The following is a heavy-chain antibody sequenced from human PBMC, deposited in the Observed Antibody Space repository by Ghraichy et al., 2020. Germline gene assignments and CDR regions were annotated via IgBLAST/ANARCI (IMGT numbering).Heavy chain of an antibody. CDR3: AKAEYFGVRPMDV. CDR2: ISWNSGSI. D-gene: IGHD3-3*01. Sequence: GGSLRLSCAASGFTFDDYAMHWVRQAPGKGLEWVSGISWNSGSIGYADSVKGRFTISRDNAKNSLYLQMNSLRAEDTALYYCAKAEYFGVRPMDVWGKGTTVTVSS. V-gene: IGHV3-9*01. J-gene: IGHJ6*03. CDR1: GFTFDDYA.